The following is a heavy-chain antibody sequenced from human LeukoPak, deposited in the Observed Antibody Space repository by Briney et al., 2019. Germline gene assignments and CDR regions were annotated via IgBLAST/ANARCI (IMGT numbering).Heavy chain of an antibody. V-gene: IGHV3-30-3*01. Sequence: SCKASGYTFSSYAMHWVRQAPGKGLEWVAVISYDGSNKYYADSVKGRFTISRDNSKNTLYLQMNSLRAEDTAVYYCARSPRLRGAFDIWGQGTMVTVSS. J-gene: IGHJ3*02. CDR2: ISYDGSNK. CDR3: ARSPRLRGAFDI. CDR1: GYTFSSYA.